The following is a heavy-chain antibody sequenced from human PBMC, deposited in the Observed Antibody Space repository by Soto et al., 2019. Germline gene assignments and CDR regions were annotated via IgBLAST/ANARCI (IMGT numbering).Heavy chain of an antibody. CDR2: IKRKADGEKT. Sequence: EVQLVESGGGLVRPGGSLRLSCAASGFTFSNAWLNWVRQAPGKGLEWVGRIKRKADGEKTDYAAPVKGRFTISRDDSNDMLFLQMNSLKTEDTAVYYCCTPSGTYYSRFDYWGRGILVTVSS. CDR3: CTPSGTYYSRFDY. J-gene: IGHJ4*02. D-gene: IGHD3-10*01. V-gene: IGHV3-15*01. CDR1: GFTFSNAW.